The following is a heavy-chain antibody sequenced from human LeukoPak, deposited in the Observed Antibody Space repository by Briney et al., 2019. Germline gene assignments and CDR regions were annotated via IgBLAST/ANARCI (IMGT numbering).Heavy chain of an antibody. J-gene: IGHJ5*02. V-gene: IGHV1-69*05. D-gene: IGHD3-10*01. CDR3: ARRITMVRGVIISWFDP. CDR1: GGTFSSYA. Sequence: SVKVSCKASGGTFSSYAISWVRQAPGQGLEWMGGIIPIFGTANYAQKFQGRVTITTDESTSTAYMGLGSLRSEDTAVYYCARRITMVRGVIISWFDPWGQGTLVTVSS. CDR2: IIPIFGTA.